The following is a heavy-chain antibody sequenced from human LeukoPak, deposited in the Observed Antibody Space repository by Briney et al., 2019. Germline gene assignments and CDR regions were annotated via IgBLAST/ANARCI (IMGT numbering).Heavy chain of an antibody. J-gene: IGHJ5*02. V-gene: IGHV1-69*13. CDR1: GGTFSSYA. Sequence: ASVKVSCKASGGTFSSYAISWVRQAPGQGLEWMGGIIPIFGTANYAQKFQGRVTITADESTSTAYMELSSLRSEDTAVYYCARVVWFGELSLINWFDPWGQGTLVTVSS. D-gene: IGHD3-10*01. CDR2: IIPIFGTA. CDR3: ARVVWFGELSLINWFDP.